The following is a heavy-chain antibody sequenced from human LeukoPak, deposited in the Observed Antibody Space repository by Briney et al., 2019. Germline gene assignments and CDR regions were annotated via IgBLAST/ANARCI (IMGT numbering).Heavy chain of an antibody. J-gene: IGHJ6*02. Sequence: ASVKVSCKASGGTFSSYAISWVRQAPGQGLEWMGGIIPIFGTANYAQKFQGRVTITADESTSTAYMELSSLRSEGTAVYYCANTHYGDYGMDVWGQGTTVTVSS. CDR1: GGTFSSYA. CDR2: IIPIFGTA. V-gene: IGHV1-69*13. CDR3: ANTHYGDYGMDV. D-gene: IGHD4-17*01.